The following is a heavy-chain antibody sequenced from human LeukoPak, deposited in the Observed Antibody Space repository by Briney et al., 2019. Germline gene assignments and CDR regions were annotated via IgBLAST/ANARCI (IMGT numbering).Heavy chain of an antibody. D-gene: IGHD3-9*01. V-gene: IGHV3-30*04. CDR2: MSYDGTNK. CDR1: GFTFSSYA. CDR3: AKGPEGRYFDWLLGMDY. J-gene: IGHJ4*02. Sequence: GRSLRLSCAASGFTFSSYAMHWVRQAPGKGLEWVAVMSYDGTNKYYADSVKGRFTISRDNSKNTLYLQMNSLRAEDTAVYYCAKGPEGRYFDWLLGMDYWGQGTLVTVSS.